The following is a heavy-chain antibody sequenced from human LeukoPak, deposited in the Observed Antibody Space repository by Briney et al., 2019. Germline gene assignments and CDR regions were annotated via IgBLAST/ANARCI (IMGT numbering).Heavy chain of an antibody. J-gene: IGHJ3*02. CDR3: AKNRWYSFLDAFDI. CDR1: GFTFSSYG. Sequence: GGSLRRSCAASGFTFSSYGMHWVRQAPGKGLEWVAVISYDGSNKYYADSVKGRFTISRDNSKNTLYLQMNSLRAEDTAVYYCAKNRWYSFLDAFDIWGQGTMATVSS. D-gene: IGHD2-21*02. CDR2: ISYDGSNK. V-gene: IGHV3-30*18.